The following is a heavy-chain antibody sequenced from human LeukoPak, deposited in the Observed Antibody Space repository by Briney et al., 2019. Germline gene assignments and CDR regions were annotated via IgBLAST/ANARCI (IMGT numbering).Heavy chain of an antibody. CDR3: ARGGIVVVVAATVPLLP. CDR2: INPSGGST. D-gene: IGHD2-15*01. CDR1: GYTFTSYY. J-gene: IGHJ5*02. Sequence: GASVKVSFKASGYTFTSYYMHWVRQAPGQGLEWMGIINPSGGSTSYAQKFQGRVTMTRDTSTNTVYMELSSLRSEDTAVYYCARGGIVVVVAATVPLLPWGQGTLVTVSS. V-gene: IGHV1-46*01.